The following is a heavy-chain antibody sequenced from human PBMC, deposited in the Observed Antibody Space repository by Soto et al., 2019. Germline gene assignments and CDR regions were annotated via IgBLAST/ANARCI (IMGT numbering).Heavy chain of an antibody. J-gene: IGHJ4*02. V-gene: IGHV3-21*01. CDR1: GFTFNSYS. CDR3: ARDYGGNSAFDY. D-gene: IGHD4-17*01. CDR2: ISSSSTYI. Sequence: GSLRRSCAASGFTFNSYSMNWVRQAPGKGLEWVSSISSSSTYIYYADSVKGRFTISRDNAKNSLYLQMNSLRAEDTAVYYCARDYGGNSAFDYWGQGTLATVSS.